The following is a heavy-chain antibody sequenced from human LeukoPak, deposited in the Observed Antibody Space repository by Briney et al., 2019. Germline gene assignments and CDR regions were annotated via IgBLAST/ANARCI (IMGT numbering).Heavy chain of an antibody. CDR2: ITWNSGII. Sequence: GGSLRLSCVASGFIYSDWWMNWVRQAPGKGLEWVSGITWNSGIIGYADSVKGRFTISRDNAKNSLYIQMNSLRTEDTALYYCGKGGDGSGSYRLGWGQGTLVTVSS. CDR3: GKGGDGSGSYRLG. V-gene: IGHV3-9*01. J-gene: IGHJ4*02. D-gene: IGHD3-10*01. CDR1: GFIYSDWW.